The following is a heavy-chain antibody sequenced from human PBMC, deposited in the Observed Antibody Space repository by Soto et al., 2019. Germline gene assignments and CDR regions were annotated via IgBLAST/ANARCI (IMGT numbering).Heavy chain of an antibody. J-gene: IGHJ6*02. D-gene: IGHD6-6*01. CDR2: IIPIFGTA. Sequence: QVQLVQSGAEVKKPGSSVKVSCKASGGTFSRYAISWVRQAPGQGLEWMGGIIPIFGTANYAQKFQGRVTITADKSTSTAYMELSSLRSEDTAVYYCAKHQSSSSLTSYYYYGMDVWGQGTTVTVSS. CDR3: AKHQSSSSLTSYYYYGMDV. V-gene: IGHV1-69*06. CDR1: GGTFSRYA.